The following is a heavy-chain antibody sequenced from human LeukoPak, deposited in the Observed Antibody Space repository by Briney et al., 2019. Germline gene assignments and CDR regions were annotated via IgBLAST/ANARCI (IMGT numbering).Heavy chain of an antibody. D-gene: IGHD4-23*01. Sequence: GGSLRLSCAASGFTFSSYGMHWVRQAPGKGLEWVAFIRYDGSNKYYADSVKGRFTISRDNSKNTLYLQMNSLRAEDTAVYYCAKDSRNYRGLPYYYYYYMDVWGKGTTVTVSS. CDR2: IRYDGSNK. CDR3: AKDSRNYRGLPYYYYYYMDV. CDR1: GFTFSSYG. V-gene: IGHV3-30*02. J-gene: IGHJ6*03.